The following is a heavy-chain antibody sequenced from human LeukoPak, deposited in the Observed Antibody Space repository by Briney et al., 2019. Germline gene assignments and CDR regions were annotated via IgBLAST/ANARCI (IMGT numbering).Heavy chain of an antibody. V-gene: IGHV4-4*07. CDR1: GGSISSYY. J-gene: IGHJ4*02. D-gene: IGHD3-9*01. CDR3: ARQYYDILTGWGSYYFDY. CDR2: IYTSGST. Sequence: PSETLSLTCSASGGSISSYYWSWIRQPAGRGLEWIGRIYTSGSTNYNPSLKSRVTMSEDTSKNQFSLKLSSVTAADTAVYYCARQYYDILTGWGSYYFDYWGQGTLVTVSS.